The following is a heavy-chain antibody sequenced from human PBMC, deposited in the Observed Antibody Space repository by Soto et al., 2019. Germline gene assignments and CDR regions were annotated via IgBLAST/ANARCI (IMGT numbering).Heavy chain of an antibody. J-gene: IGHJ5*02. Sequence: PSETLSLTCTVSGGSISSSSYYWGWIRQPPGKGLEWIGSIYYSGSTYYNPSLKSRVTISVDTSKNQFPLKLSSVTAADTAVYYCASIVVVVGDWFDPWGQGTLVTVSS. CDR1: GGSISSSSYY. CDR3: ASIVVVVGDWFDP. D-gene: IGHD2-15*01. CDR2: IYYSGST. V-gene: IGHV4-39*01.